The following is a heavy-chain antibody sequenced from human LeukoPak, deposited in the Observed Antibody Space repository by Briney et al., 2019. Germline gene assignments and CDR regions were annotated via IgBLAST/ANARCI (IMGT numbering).Heavy chain of an antibody. CDR3: AKVGYYDSSGYYYDYFDY. CDR2: LSGSGGST. J-gene: IGHJ4*02. D-gene: IGHD3-22*01. V-gene: IGHV3-23*01. CDR1: GFIFNKHA. Sequence: GGSLRLSCAASGFIFNKHAMSWVRQAPGKGLEWVSGLSGSGGSTDYADSVKGRFTVSRDNSKNTLFLQMNSLRAEDTAIYYCAKVGYYDSSGYYYDYFDYWGQGTLVTVSS.